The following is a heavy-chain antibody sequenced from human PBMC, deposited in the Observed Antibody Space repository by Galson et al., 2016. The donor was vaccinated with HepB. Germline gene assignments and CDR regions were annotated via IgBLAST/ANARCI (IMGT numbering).Heavy chain of an antibody. Sequence: SVKVSCNASGGTFSSFSSYAISWVRQAPGQGLEWVGGIIPIFRTPQYAQRYQGRVTITADDSTSTAYMEVSSLISEDTAVYYCARGGEDPFDYWGQGTLVTVSS. J-gene: IGHJ4*02. CDR3: ARGGEDPFDY. CDR2: IIPIFRTP. D-gene: IGHD2-15*01. CDR1: GGTFSSFSSYA. V-gene: IGHV1-69*13.